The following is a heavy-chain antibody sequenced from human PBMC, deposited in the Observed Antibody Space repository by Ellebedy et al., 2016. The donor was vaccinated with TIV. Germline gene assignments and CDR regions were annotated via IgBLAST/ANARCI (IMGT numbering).Heavy chain of an antibody. V-gene: IGHV1-58*01. Sequence: SVKVSCXASGFTFTSSAVQWVRQARGQRLEWIGWIVVGSGNTNYAQKFQGRVTITADESTSTAYMELSSLRSEDTAVYYCATYGDSVYFDYWGQGTLVTVSS. J-gene: IGHJ4*02. CDR1: GFTFTSSA. CDR3: ATYGDSVYFDY. D-gene: IGHD4-17*01. CDR2: IVVGSGNT.